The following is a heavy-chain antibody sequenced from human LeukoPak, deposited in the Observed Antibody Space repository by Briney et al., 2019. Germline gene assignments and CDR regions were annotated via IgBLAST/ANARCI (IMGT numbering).Heavy chain of an antibody. V-gene: IGHV3-53*01. J-gene: IGHJ6*02. Sequence: GGSLRLSCAASGFTVSSNYMSWVRQAPGKGLEWVSVIYSGGSTYYADSVKGRFTISRDNSKNTLYLQMNSLRAEDTAVYYCARGKVPAATAPYYYYGMDVWGQGTTVTVSS. CDR1: GFTVSSNY. D-gene: IGHD2-2*01. CDR2: IYSGGST. CDR3: ARGKVPAATAPYYYYGMDV.